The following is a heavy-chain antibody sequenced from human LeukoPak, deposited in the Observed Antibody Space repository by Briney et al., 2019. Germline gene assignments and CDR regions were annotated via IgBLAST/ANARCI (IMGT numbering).Heavy chain of an antibody. V-gene: IGHV5-51*01. J-gene: IGHJ4*02. D-gene: IGHD3-3*01. CDR1: GYRFTSHW. Sequence: GESLKISCKGSGYRFTSHWIGWVRQMPGKGLEWMGIIYPGDSDTRYSPSFQGQVTISVDKSISTAYLQWSSLKASDTAMYYCATGTLEWLLYRDYWGQGTLVTVSS. CDR2: IYPGDSDT. CDR3: ATGTLEWLLYRDY.